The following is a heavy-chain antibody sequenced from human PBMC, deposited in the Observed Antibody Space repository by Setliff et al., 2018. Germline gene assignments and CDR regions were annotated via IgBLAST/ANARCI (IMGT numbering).Heavy chain of an antibody. Sequence: PSETLSLTCAVYGGSFSGYYWSWIRQPPGKGLEWIGEINHSGSTNYNPSLGSRLTLSEDRSTNQFSLSLTSVTAADTALYYCALFVVVRDTLHDYWGQGTLVTVSS. CDR2: INHSGST. CDR3: ALFVVVRDTLHDY. CDR1: GGSFSGYY. V-gene: IGHV4-34*01. D-gene: IGHD3-3*01. J-gene: IGHJ4*02.